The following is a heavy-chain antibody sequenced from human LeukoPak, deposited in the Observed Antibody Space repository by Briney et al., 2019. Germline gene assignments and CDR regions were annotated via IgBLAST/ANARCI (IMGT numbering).Heavy chain of an antibody. Sequence: PSETLSLTCAVYGGSFSGYYWSWIRQPPGKGLEWIGEINHSGSTNYNPSLKSRVTISVDTSKSQFSPKLSSVTAADTAVYYCARLLYDFWSGYYYFDYWGQGTLVTVSS. D-gene: IGHD3-3*01. CDR2: INHSGST. V-gene: IGHV4-34*01. CDR1: GGSFSGYY. CDR3: ARLLYDFWSGYYYFDY. J-gene: IGHJ4*02.